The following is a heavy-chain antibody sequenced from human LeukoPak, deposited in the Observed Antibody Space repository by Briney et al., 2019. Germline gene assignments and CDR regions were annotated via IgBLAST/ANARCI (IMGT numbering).Heavy chain of an antibody. CDR2: IWYDGSNK. J-gene: IGHJ4*01. D-gene: IGHD2-2*01. CDR1: GFTFSSYG. Sequence: PGGSLRLSCAASGFTFSSYGMHWVRQAPGKGLEWVAVIWYDGSNKYYADSVKGRFTISRDNSKNTLYLQMNSLRAEDTAVYYCARDPVPAAARHFDYWGQGTLVTVSS. CDR3: ARDPVPAAARHFDY. V-gene: IGHV3-33*01.